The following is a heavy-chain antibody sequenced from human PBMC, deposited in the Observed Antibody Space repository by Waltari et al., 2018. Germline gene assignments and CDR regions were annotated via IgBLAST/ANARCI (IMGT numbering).Heavy chain of an antibody. Sequence: QITLEVSGPTLVNPTQTLTLTCSFPGFSISTSGVGVGWIRQPPGKALAWLGIISWHDEKYYNPSLQSRLTITKDTSKNQVVLTMTDMDPVDTGTYYCARRKTFNGVDVWGRGTTVTVSS. CDR3: ARRKTFNGVDV. J-gene: IGHJ6*02. CDR1: GFSISTSGVG. CDR2: ISWHDEK. V-gene: IGHV2-5*01.